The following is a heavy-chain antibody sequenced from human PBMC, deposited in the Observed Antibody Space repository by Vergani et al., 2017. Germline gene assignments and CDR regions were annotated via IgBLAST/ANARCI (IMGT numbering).Heavy chain of an antibody. J-gene: IGHJ6*02. CDR3: ARAVATLTRGMDV. D-gene: IGHD5-12*01. V-gene: IGHV3-74*01. CDR2: ISDDGFNT. Sequence: EVQAVESGGGLVQPGGSLRLSCAATGFTLSRYWMHWVRQTPGKGFVWVARISDDGFNTNYADSVKGRFTISGDTANNTLYLQMNSLRPDDTAVYYCARAVATLTRGMDVWGRGTTVTVSS. CDR1: GFTLSRYW.